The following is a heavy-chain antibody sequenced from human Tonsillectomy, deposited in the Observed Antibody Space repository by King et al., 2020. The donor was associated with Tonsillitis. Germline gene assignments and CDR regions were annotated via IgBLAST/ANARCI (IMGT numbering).Heavy chain of an antibody. CDR1: GSSFSNAW. Sequence: VQLVESGGGLVKPGGSLRLSCSASGSSFSNAWMSWVRQTPGKGLEWVARLSTIADGGTADYAAPVRGRFTISRDDSQNTLYLQMNNLKIEDTALYYCTKSRPKLAYYWGQGTLVTVSS. V-gene: IGHV3-15*01. CDR3: TKSRPKLAYY. CDR2: LSTIADGGTA. J-gene: IGHJ4*02.